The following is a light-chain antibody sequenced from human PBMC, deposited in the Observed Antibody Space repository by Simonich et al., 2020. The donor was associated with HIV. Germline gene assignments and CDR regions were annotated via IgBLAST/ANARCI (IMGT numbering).Light chain of an antibody. CDR2: AAS. J-gene: IGKJ4*01. CDR3: QQSYSTT. Sequence: DIQMTQSPSSLSASVGDKVTITCRANQSISSYLNWYQQKPGKAPKLLIYAASSLQSGVPSRFSGSGSGTDFTLTISSLQPEDFATYYCQQSYSTTFGGGTKVEIK. V-gene: IGKV1-39*01. CDR1: QSISSY.